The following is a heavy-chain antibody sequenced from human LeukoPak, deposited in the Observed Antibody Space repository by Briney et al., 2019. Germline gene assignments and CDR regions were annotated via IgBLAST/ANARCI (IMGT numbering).Heavy chain of an antibody. CDR2: ISGSGGNT. V-gene: IGHV3-23*01. CDR1: GFTFPNYV. Sequence: GGSLRLSCAASGFTFPNYVMSWVRQAPGKGLEWVSGISGSGGNTYYADSVKGRFTISRDNSKNTLYLQMNSLRAEDAAVYYCANEYSKGDVWGQGTMVAVSS. J-gene: IGHJ3*01. D-gene: IGHD4-11*01. CDR3: ANEYSKGDV.